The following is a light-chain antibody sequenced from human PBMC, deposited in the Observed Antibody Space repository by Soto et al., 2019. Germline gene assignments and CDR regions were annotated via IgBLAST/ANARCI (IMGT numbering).Light chain of an antibody. CDR1: QSVSSN. CDR2: GAS. V-gene: IGKV3-15*01. J-gene: IGKJ5*01. CDR3: QQYNIWRSIT. Sequence: EIVMTQSPATLSVSPGERATLSCRASQSVSSNLAWYQQKPGQAPRLLIYGASTRATGIPARFSGSESGTEFTLTISSLQSEDFAVYYCQQYNIWRSITFGPGTRLEIK.